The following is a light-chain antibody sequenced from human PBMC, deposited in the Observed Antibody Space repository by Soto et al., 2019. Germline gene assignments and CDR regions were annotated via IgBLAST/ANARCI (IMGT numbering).Light chain of an antibody. CDR2: TAS. J-gene: IGKJ4*01. CDR3: QQASSFPVT. CDR1: QDISSW. Sequence: DIQLTQSPSSVSASVGDRIDITCRASQDISSWLAWYQQKPGKAPSVLIHTASRLQSGVPSRFSGSGSGTEFPLTINNLQPEDFATYYCQQASSFPVTFGGGTKVDIK. V-gene: IGKV1-12*01.